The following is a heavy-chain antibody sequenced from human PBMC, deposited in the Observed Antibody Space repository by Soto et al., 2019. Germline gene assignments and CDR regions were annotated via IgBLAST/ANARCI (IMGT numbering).Heavy chain of an antibody. Sequence: GGSLRLSCTVSGFAFNNYGINWVRQAPGKGLEWVSSISKSDYTYYSDSVKGRFTISRDNAKNSVSLQMNTLRVEDTAVYYCAREDSIIIPAVSEFWGQGTLVTVSS. CDR1: GFAFNNYG. CDR3: AREDSIIIPAVSEF. J-gene: IGHJ4*02. V-gene: IGHV3-21*01. CDR2: ISKSDYT. D-gene: IGHD2-2*01.